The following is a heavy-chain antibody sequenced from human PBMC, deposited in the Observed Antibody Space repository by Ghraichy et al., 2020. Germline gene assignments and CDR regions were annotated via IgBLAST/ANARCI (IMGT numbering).Heavy chain of an antibody. CDR3: ARGLADGIDF. Sequence: SETLSLTCTVAGDSITGYYWSWIRQSAEKGLEWIGRIYTSGNTTYNPSLKSRVIMSIDTSRKQFSLKLRSVTAADTAVYYCARGLADGIDFWGQGTLVTVSS. V-gene: IGHV4-4*07. CDR2: IYTSGNT. J-gene: IGHJ4*02. D-gene: IGHD6-19*01. CDR1: GDSITGYY.